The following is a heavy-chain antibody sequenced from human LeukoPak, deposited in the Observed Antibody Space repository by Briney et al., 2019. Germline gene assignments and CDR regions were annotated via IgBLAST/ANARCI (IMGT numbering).Heavy chain of an antibody. CDR1: GGSINSSSYY. CDR2: IYYSGST. Sequence: PSETLSLTCTVSGGSINSSSYYWGWIRQPPGKGLEWIGSIYYSGSTYYNPSLKSRVTISVDTSKNQFSLKLSSVTAADTAVYYCAREKRPITMIVVLTPNWFDPWGQGTLVTVSS. J-gene: IGHJ5*02. CDR3: AREKRPITMIVVLTPNWFDP. V-gene: IGHV4-39*07. D-gene: IGHD3-22*01.